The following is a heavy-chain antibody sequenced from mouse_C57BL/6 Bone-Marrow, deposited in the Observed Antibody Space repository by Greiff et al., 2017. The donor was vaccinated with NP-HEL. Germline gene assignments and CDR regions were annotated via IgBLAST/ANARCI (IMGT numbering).Heavy chain of an antibody. CDR3: TAIYYGNDEGVFWYFDV. D-gene: IGHD2-2*01. Sequence: EVQLQESGAELVRPGASVKLSCTASGFNIKDDYMHWVKQRPEQGLEWIGWIDPENGDTEYASKFQGKAPITAAPSSNTAYLQLSSLTSEDTAVYYCTAIYYGNDEGVFWYFDVWGTGTTVTVSS. V-gene: IGHV14-4*01. CDR1: GFNIKDDY. J-gene: IGHJ1*03. CDR2: IDPENGDT.